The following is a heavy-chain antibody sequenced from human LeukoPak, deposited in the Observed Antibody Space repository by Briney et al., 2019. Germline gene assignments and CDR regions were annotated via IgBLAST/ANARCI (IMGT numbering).Heavy chain of an antibody. CDR1: GYTFTSYD. Sequence: GASVKVSCKASGYTFTSYDINWVRQATGQGLEWMGWMNPNSGNTGYAQKFQGRVTMTRNTSISTAYMELRSLRSDDTAVYYCARDRYDFWSGYLGAFDIWGQGTMVTVSS. J-gene: IGHJ3*02. D-gene: IGHD3-3*01. V-gene: IGHV1-8*01. CDR3: ARDRYDFWSGYLGAFDI. CDR2: MNPNSGNT.